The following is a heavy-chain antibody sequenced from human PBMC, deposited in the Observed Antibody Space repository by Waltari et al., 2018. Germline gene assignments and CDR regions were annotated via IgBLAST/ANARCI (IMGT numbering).Heavy chain of an antibody. CDR2: IWYDGSNQ. V-gene: IGHV3-33*01. CDR1: GFTFSSYG. J-gene: IGHJ4*02. CDR3: ARAGDYYDSSGSHYFDY. Sequence: VQLVESGGGVVQPGRSLRLSCAASGFTFSSYGMHWVRQAPGKGLEGVGVIWYDGSNQYYADGVKGRFTISRDNSKNTLYLQMNSLRAEDTAVYYCARAGDYYDSSGSHYFDYWGQGTLVTVSS. D-gene: IGHD3-22*01.